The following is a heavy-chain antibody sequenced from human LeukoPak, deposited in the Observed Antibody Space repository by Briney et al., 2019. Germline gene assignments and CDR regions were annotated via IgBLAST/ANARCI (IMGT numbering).Heavy chain of an antibody. V-gene: IGHV1-2*04. CDR3: ARDIVATGGAFGI. CDR1: GYTFTGYY. CDR2: INPNSGGT. D-gene: IGHD5-12*01. Sequence: ASVKVSCKASGYTFTGYYMHWVRQAPGQGLEWMGWINPNSGGTNYAQKFQGWVTMTRDTSISTAYMELSRLRSDDTAVYYCARDIVATGGAFGIWGQGTMVTVSS. J-gene: IGHJ3*02.